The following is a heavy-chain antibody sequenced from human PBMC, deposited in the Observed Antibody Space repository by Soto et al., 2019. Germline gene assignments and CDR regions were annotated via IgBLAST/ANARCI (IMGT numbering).Heavy chain of an antibody. D-gene: IGHD3-22*01. CDR2: IYYSGST. J-gene: IGHJ5*02. Sequence: PSETLSLTCTFSGCSISSSSYYWGWIRQPPGKGLEWIGSIYYSGSTYYNPSLKSRVAISVDTSKNQFSLKLSSVSAADTAIYYCARSNSGYYKWFDPWGQGTLVTVSS. CDR1: GCSISSSSYY. V-gene: IGHV4-39*01. CDR3: ARSNSGYYKWFDP.